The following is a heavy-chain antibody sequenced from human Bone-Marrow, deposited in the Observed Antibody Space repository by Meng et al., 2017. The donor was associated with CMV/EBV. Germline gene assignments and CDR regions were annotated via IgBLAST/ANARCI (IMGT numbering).Heavy chain of an antibody. Sequence: SCGSISSGVYYWSWIRQHTGRSLEWIGHIYYTGSNQYNPSLKSRVSLSVDTSKNQFSLKLSAVTAADTAVYYCAGGGVEWLSDYFDYWGQGTLVTVSS. D-gene: IGHD3-3*01. CDR1: CGSISSGVYY. J-gene: IGHJ4*02. V-gene: IGHV4-31*02. CDR2: IYYTGSN. CDR3: AGGGVEWLSDYFDY.